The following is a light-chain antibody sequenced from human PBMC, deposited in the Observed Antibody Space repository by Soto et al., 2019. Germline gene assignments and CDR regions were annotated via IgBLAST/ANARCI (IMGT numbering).Light chain of an antibody. Sequence: QSVLTQPPSASGTPGQRVTLSCSGSTSNIGGNTVNWYQHLPGTAPTLLIYSNNQRPSGVSDRFSGSKSGTSASLAISGLQSEDEADYYCATWDDSLSGPVFGGGTKVTVL. J-gene: IGLJ3*02. CDR2: SNN. V-gene: IGLV1-44*01. CDR3: ATWDDSLSGPV. CDR1: TSNIGGNT.